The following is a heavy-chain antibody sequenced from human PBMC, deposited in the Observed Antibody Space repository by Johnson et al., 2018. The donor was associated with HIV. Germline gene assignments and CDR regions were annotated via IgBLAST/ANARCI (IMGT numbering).Heavy chain of an antibody. J-gene: IGHJ3*02. CDR1: GFTFSSYA. D-gene: IGHD5-12*01. V-gene: IGHV3-30-3*01. Sequence: QVQLVESGGGVVHPGRSPRLSCAASGFTFSSYAMHWVRQAPCKGLEWVAVISYAGSTQYYADSVKGRFTISSDNAQDSLYLQMNSLRAEDTALYYCARDFYAVVATPFIGSAFDIWGQGTMVTVSS. CDR3: ARDFYAVVATPFIGSAFDI. CDR2: ISYAGSTQ.